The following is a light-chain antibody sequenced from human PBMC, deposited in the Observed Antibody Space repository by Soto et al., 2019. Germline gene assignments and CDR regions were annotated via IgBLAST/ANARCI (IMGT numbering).Light chain of an antibody. CDR2: DAS. CDR1: QDISNY. J-gene: IGKJ1*01. Sequence: DIQMTQSPSSLSASVGVRVTITCQASQDISNYLNWYQQKPGKAPKLLIYDASNLETGVPSRFSGSGSGTDFTFTISSLQPEDIATYYCQQYDNLPWKCGQGNTGAIK. V-gene: IGKV1-33*01. CDR3: QQYDNLPWK.